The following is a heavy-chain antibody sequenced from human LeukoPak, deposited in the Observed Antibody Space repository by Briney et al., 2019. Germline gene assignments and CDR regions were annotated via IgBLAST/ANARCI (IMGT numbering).Heavy chain of an antibody. CDR1: GFTFSSYS. V-gene: IGHV3-21*01. J-gene: IGHJ4*02. CDR2: ISSSSSYI. Sequence: PGGSLRLSCAASGFTFSSYSMNWVRQAPGKGLEWVSSISSSSSYIYYADSVKGRFTISRDNAKNSLYLQMNSLGAEDTAVYYCASPLSSSYPIGGYWGQGTLVTVSS. CDR3: ASPLSSSYPIGGY. D-gene: IGHD6-13*01.